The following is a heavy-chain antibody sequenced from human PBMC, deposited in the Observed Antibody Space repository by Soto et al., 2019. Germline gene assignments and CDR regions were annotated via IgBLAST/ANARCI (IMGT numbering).Heavy chain of an antibody. D-gene: IGHD3-10*01. CDR1: GFTFSSYG. Sequence: GGSLRLSCAASGFTFSSYGMHWVRQAPGKGLEWVAVIWYDGSNKYYADSVKGRFTISRDNSKNTLYLQMNSLRAEDTAVYYCARDKWFGELSQPIDYWGQGTLVTVSS. J-gene: IGHJ4*02. CDR2: IWYDGSNK. CDR3: ARDKWFGELSQPIDY. V-gene: IGHV3-33*01.